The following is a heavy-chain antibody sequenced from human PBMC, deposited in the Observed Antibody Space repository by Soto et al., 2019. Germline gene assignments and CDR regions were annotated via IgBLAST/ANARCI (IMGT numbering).Heavy chain of an antibody. D-gene: IGHD3-3*01. CDR3: ARDRDYDFWSGSRYGMDV. V-gene: IGHV1-18*01. Sequence: ASVKVSCKASGYTFTSYGISWVRQAPGQGLEWMGWISAYNGNTNYAQKPQGRVTMTTDTSTSTAYMELRSLRSDDTAVYYCARDRDYDFWSGSRYGMDVWGQGTTITV. J-gene: IGHJ6*02. CDR2: ISAYNGNT. CDR1: GYTFTSYG.